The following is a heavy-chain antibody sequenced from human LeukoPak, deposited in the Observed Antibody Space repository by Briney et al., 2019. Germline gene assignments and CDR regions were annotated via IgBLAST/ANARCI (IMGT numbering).Heavy chain of an antibody. CDR1: GFTFSSYW. D-gene: IGHD2/OR15-2a*01. CDR3: AKDPLQRTTFYFDY. Sequence: GGFLRLSCAASGFTFSSYWMSWVRQAPGKGLEWVATIKQDGSQKEYVDSVKGRFTISRDNAKNSLYLQMNSLSADDTAVYYCAKDPLQRTTFYFDYWGQGTLVTVSS. J-gene: IGHJ4*02. V-gene: IGHV3-7*05. CDR2: IKQDGSQK.